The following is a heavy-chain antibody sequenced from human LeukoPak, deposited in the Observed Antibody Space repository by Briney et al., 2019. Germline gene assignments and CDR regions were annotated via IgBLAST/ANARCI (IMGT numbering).Heavy chain of an antibody. CDR1: GFTVSNNY. CDR2: IYSGGGT. Sequence: GGSLRLSCAASGFTVSNNYMSWVRQAPGKGLEWVSVIYSGGGTYYADSVKGRFTISRDNSKNPLYLQMNSLRAEDTAMYYCAAESIAAYPPYFDYWGQGTLVTVSS. D-gene: IGHD6-6*01. J-gene: IGHJ4*02. V-gene: IGHV3-66*01. CDR3: AAESIAAYPPYFDY.